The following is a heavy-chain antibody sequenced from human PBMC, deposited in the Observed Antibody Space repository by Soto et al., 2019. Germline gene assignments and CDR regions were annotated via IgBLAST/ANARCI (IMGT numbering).Heavy chain of an antibody. D-gene: IGHD3-10*01. CDR3: ARDGPSVRAVLDY. V-gene: IGHV3-33*01. J-gene: IGHJ4*02. Sequence: QVQLVESGGGVVQPGRSLRLSCAASGFTFSSYGMHWVRQAPGKGLEWVAVIWYDGSNKYYADSVKGRFTISRDNSKNTLYLQMNSLRAEDTAVYYCARDGPSVRAVLDYWGQGTLVTVSS. CDR1: GFTFSSYG. CDR2: IWYDGSNK.